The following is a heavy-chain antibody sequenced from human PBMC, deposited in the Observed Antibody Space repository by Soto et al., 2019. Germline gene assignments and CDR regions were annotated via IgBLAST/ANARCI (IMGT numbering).Heavy chain of an antibody. CDR3: ASLRTMIVPNDAFDI. J-gene: IGHJ3*02. V-gene: IGHV4-39*01. D-gene: IGHD3-22*01. Sequence: QLQLQESGPGLVKPSETLSLTCTVSGGSISSSSYYWGWIRQPPGKGLEWIGSIYYSGSTYYNPSLKGRVTISVETSKHQFSLKLSSVTAADTAVYYCASLRTMIVPNDAFDIWGQGTMVTVSA. CDR1: GGSISSSSYY. CDR2: IYYSGST.